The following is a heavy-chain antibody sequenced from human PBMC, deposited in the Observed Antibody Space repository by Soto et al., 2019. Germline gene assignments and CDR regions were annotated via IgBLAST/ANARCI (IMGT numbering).Heavy chain of an antibody. V-gene: IGHV3-7*01. Sequence: GGSLRLSCAASGFTFSSYWMSWVRQAPGKGLEWVANIKQDGSEKYYVDSVKGRFTISRDNAKNSLYLQMNSLRAEDTAVYYCASGRDTAMAPFDYWGQGTLVTVSS. J-gene: IGHJ4*02. CDR1: GFTFSSYW. CDR2: IKQDGSEK. CDR3: ASGRDTAMAPFDY. D-gene: IGHD5-18*01.